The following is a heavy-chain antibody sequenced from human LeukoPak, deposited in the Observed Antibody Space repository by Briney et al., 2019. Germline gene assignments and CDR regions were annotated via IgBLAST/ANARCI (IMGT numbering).Heavy chain of an antibody. CDR3: ARDRIEQQRTLGRSTSYYNYYYMDV. CDR1: GFTFSSYE. J-gene: IGHJ6*03. Sequence: PGGSLRLPCAASGFTFSSYEMNWVRQAPGKGLERVSYISSSGSTIYYADSVKGRFTISRDNAKNSLYLQMNSLRAEDTAVYYCARDRIEQQRTLGRSTSYYNYYYMDVWGKGTTVTVSS. D-gene: IGHD6-13*01. V-gene: IGHV3-48*03. CDR2: ISSSGSTI.